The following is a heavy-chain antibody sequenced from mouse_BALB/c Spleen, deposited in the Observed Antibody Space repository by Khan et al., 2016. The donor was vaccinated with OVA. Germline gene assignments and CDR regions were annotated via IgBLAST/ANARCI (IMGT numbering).Heavy chain of an antibody. CDR3: VNHGSSSAWFTD. J-gene: IGHJ3*01. D-gene: IGHD1-1*01. Sequence: VQLQESGAELAKPGASVKMSCKASGYTFTSYWMHWVKQRPGQGLEWIGYINPSTDYTVYNQKFKDKATLTADKSSSTAYMQLTSLTSEDSAVYYCVNHGSSSAWFTDWGKGTLVTVFA. CDR2: INPSTDYT. CDR1: GYTFTSYW. V-gene: IGHV1-7*01.